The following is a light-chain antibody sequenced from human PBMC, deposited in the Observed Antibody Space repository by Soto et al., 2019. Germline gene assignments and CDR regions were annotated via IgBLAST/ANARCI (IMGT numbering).Light chain of an antibody. CDR3: AAWDDSLSALV. CDR2: TND. J-gene: IGLJ2*01. V-gene: IGLV1-44*01. CDR1: DSNIGTNT. Sequence: QSVLTQPPSASETPGQGVTISCSGSDSNIGTNTVNWYQQLPGAAPKGLLHTNDQRPSGVPDRFSGSKSGTSASLAISGLQSEDEAHYYCAAWDDSLSALVFGGGTKLTVL.